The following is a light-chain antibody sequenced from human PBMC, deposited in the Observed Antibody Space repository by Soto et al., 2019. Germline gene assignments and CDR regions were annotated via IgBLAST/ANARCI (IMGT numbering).Light chain of an antibody. CDR1: QDINIY. CDR3: QQLHGYPIT. CDR2: AAS. Sequence: EIQIPQSPSSLCSSVWDRVTLPCQATQDINIYLNWYQQKPGKAPKLLIYAASNFQSGVPSRFSGSGSGTHFTLTISSLQPEDFATYYCQQLHGYPITFGQGIRLEIK. V-gene: IGKV1-9*01. J-gene: IGKJ5*01.